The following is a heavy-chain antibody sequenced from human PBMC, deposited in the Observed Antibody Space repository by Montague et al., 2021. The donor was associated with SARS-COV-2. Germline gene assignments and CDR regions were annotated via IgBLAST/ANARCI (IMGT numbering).Heavy chain of an antibody. V-gene: IGHV4-39*01. J-gene: IGHJ6*03. CDR3: VRVTHPRSAWPYYMDV. Sequence: SETLSLTCTVSGDSISSSSYYWGWIRQPPGKGLAWIGSINNRGNTYNNPSLRSRVSISVDTSKNQFSLNVRSVTAADTGLFYCVRVTHPRSAWPYYMDVWGKGTTVTV. D-gene: IGHD4-11*01. CDR1: GDSISSSSYY. CDR2: INNRGNT.